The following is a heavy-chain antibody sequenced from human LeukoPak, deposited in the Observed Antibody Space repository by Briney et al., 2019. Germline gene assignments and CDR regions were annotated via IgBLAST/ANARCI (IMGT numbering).Heavy chain of an antibody. Sequence: ASVKVSCKASGYTFTSYYMHWVRQAPGQGLEWMGIINPSGGSTSYAQKFQGRVTMTRDTSTSTVYMELSSLRSEDTAVYYCARAGHSVVPAAIGSGFDYWGQGTLVTVSS. CDR3: ARAGHSVVPAAIGSGFDY. CDR1: GYTFTSYY. D-gene: IGHD2-2*02. V-gene: IGHV1-46*01. CDR2: INPSGGST. J-gene: IGHJ4*02.